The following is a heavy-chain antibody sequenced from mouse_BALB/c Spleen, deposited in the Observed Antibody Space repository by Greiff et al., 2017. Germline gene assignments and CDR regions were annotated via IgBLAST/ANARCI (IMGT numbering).Heavy chain of an antibody. Sequence: QVQLKQSGAELVRPGSSVKISCTASGYAFSSYWMNWVKQRPGQGLEWIGQIYPGDGDTNYNGKFKGKATLTADKSSSTAYMQLSSLTSEDSAVYFGTRWEVRGYWYFDFWGAGTTVTVSS. CDR3: TRWEVRGYWYFDF. V-gene: IGHV1-80*01. J-gene: IGHJ1*01. CDR1: GYAFSSYW. CDR2: IYPGDGDT. D-gene: IGHD2-14*01.